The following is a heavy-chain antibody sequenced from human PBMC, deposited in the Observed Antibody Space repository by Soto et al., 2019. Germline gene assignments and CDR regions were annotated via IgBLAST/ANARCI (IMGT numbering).Heavy chain of an antibody. CDR3: ARDQSLPWQQLDHNYFYY. CDR2: TYYRSKWYN. D-gene: IGHD6-13*01. CDR1: VDSVSSNSAA. J-gene: IGHJ4*02. Sequence: PSQTLSLTCAISVDSVSSNSAAWNWIRQSPSRGLEWLGRTYYRSKWYNDYAVSVKSRITINPDTSKNQFSLQLNSVTPEDTAVYYCARDQSLPWQQLDHNYFYYWGQGTLVTVSS. V-gene: IGHV6-1*01.